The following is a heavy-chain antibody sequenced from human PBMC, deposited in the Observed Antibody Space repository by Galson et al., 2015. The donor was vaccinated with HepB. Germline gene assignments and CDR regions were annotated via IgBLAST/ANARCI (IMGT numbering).Heavy chain of an antibody. CDR1: GYSFTSYW. CDR3: ARAAAGDGYYYYGMDV. V-gene: IGHV5-51*01. CDR2: IYPGDSDT. D-gene: IGHD6-13*01. Sequence: QSGAEVKKPGESLRISCKGSGYSFTSYWIGWVRQMPGKGLEWMGIIYPGDSDTRYSPSFQGQVTISADKSISTAYLQWSSLKASDTAMYYCARAAAGDGYYYYGMDVWGQGTTVTVSS. J-gene: IGHJ6*02.